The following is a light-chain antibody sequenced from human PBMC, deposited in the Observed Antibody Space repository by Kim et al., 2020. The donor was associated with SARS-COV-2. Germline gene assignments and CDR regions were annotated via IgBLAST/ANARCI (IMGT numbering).Light chain of an antibody. CDR2: GVF. V-gene: IGLV2-8*01. J-gene: IGLJ3*02. CDR3: SSYAGSNNFVV. Sequence: SFTISCAGTSSDIGGYDYVSSYQQHPGRAPQMMIYGVFKRPSGVPDRFSGSTSGNTASLTVSGLQAEDEADYYCSSYAGSNNFVVFGGGTQLTVL. CDR1: SSDIGGYDY.